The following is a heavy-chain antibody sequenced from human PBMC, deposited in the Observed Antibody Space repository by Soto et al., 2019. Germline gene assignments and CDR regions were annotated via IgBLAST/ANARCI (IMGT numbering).Heavy chain of an antibody. J-gene: IGHJ6*02. Sequence: PGGSLRLSCAASGFTFTTYAMSWVRQAPGKGLEWVSDISGSGGVTYYADSVKGRFTVSRDNFKNTLYLQMNRLRAEDTAVYYCAKSSVSSSWFMDVWGQGTTVTVSS. CDR2: ISGSGGVT. CDR1: GFTFTTYA. CDR3: AKSSVSSSWFMDV. D-gene: IGHD6-13*01. V-gene: IGHV3-23*01.